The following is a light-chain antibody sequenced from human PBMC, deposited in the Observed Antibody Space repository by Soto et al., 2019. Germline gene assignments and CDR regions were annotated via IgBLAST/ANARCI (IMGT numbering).Light chain of an antibody. V-gene: IGKV3-20*01. Sequence: DIVLTQSPVTLSLSPGDRATLSCRASQSVDIRYLAWYQQRPGQAPRLLIYGASNRAAAIPGRFSGSGSGTDFTLTISRLEPEDFAVYYCQQYNTWPITFGQGTRLEIK. CDR1: QSVDIRY. CDR2: GAS. CDR3: QQYNTWPIT. J-gene: IGKJ5*01.